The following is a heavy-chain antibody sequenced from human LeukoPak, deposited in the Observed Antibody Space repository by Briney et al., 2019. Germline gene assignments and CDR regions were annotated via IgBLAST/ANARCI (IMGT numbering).Heavy chain of an antibody. CDR2: ISGETT. CDR3: AKARDSAAAGTDY. V-gene: IGHV3-23*01. J-gene: IGHJ4*02. CDR1: GFTFSNYA. D-gene: IGHD6-13*01. Sequence: GGSLRLSCAASGFTFSNYAMSWVRQAPGKGLEWVSTISGETTYKADSEKGGFTFPRDNSMNTLYLQMDSLRAEDTAVYYCAKARDSAAAGTDYWGQGTLVTVSS.